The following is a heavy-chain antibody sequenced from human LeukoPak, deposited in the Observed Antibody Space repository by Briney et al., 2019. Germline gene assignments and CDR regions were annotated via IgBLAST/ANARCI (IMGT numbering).Heavy chain of an antibody. D-gene: IGHD2-2*01. CDR2: IYYSGST. CDR3: ASSYCSSTSCYGYYYYGMDV. Sequence: SETLSLTCTVSGGSISSSSYYWGWIRQPPGKGLEWIGSIYYSGSTYYNPSLKSRVTISVDTSKSQFSLKLSSVTAADTAVYYCASSYCSSTSCYGYYYYGMDVWGQGTTVTVSS. V-gene: IGHV4-39*01. J-gene: IGHJ6*02. CDR1: GGSISSSSYY.